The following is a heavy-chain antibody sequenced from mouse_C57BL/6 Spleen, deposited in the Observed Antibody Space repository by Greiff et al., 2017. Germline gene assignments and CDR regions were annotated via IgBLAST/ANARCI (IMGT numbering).Heavy chain of an antibody. V-gene: IGHV5-2*01. D-gene: IGHD1-1*01. J-gene: IGHJ3*01. CDR3: ARHAYYYGSSPFAY. CDR1: EYEFPSHD. Sequence: EVHLVESGGGLVQPGESLKLSCESNEYEFPSHDMSWVRKTPEKRLELVAAITSDGGSTYYPDTMERRFIISRDNTKKTLYLQMSSLRSEDTALYYCARHAYYYGSSPFAYWGQGTLVTVSA. CDR2: ITSDGGST.